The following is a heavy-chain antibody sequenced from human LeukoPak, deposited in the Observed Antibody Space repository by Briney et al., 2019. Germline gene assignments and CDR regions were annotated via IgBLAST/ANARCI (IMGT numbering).Heavy chain of an antibody. Sequence: GASVKVSCKASGYTFTGYYMHWVRQAPGQGLEWVGCINPDSGYTIYAQQFQGRVSLTRDTSISTAYMEVRRPTSDDTAVYYCARGSILLNYYAMDVWGQGTTVTVSS. CDR2: INPDSGYT. CDR1: GYTFTGYY. J-gene: IGHJ6*02. CDR3: ARGSILLNYYAMDV. V-gene: IGHV1-2*02.